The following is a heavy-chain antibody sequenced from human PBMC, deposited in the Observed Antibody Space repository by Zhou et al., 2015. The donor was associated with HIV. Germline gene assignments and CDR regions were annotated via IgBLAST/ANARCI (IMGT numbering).Heavy chain of an antibody. V-gene: IGHV3-7*01. CDR1: GFTFSSNW. CDR3: ASTDVDYYDYVWGTYRKGDYYYGMDV. Sequence: EVQLVESGGGLVQPGGSLRLSCLASGFTFSSNWMSWVRLTPEKGLEWVAHINQRSTDIYHADSVKGRFTISRDNAKNSLYLQMNSLRAEDTAVYYCASTDVDYYDYVWGTYRKGDYYYGMDVWGQGTTVTVSS. D-gene: IGHD3-16*02. J-gene: IGHJ6*02. CDR2: INQRSTDI.